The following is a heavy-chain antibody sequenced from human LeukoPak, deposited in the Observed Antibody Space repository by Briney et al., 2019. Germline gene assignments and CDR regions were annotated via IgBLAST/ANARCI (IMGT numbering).Heavy chain of an antibody. CDR1: GFTFSSYA. J-gene: IGHJ4*02. CDR2: LRISGDST. Sequence: PGGSLRLSCAASGFTFSSYAMEWVRQAPGKGLEWVSGLRISGDSTHYADSVKGRFTISRDNSKNTLYLQMNSLRVDDTAVYYSAKGWNSLSFYITHWGQGILVTVSS. CDR3: AKGWNSLSFYITH. D-gene: IGHD3-10*01. V-gene: IGHV3-23*01.